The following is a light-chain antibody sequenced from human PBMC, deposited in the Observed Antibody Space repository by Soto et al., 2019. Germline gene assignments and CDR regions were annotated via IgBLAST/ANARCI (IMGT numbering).Light chain of an antibody. Sequence: QSALTQPRSVSGSPGQSVTISCTGTSNDIGYYDYVSWYQQHPGKAPKLIIYSNNQRPSGVPDRFSGSKSGTSASLAISGLQSEDEADYYCAAWDDSLYGVVFGGGTKLTVL. V-gene: IGLV2-11*01. J-gene: IGLJ2*01. CDR3: AAWDDSLYGVV. CDR2: SNN. CDR1: SNDIGYYDY.